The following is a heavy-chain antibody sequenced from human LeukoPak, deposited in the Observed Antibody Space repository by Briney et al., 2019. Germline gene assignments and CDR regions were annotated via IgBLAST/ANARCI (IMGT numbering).Heavy chain of an antibody. V-gene: IGHV3-23*01. CDR3: ATQPCSDGRCYLLH. D-gene: IGHD2-15*01. Sequence: PGGSLRLSCTASGVTLSSYAVSWARQAPGKGLEWVSGISSSGSGGNTYYADSVKGRFTISRDNSKNTLYLQLNSPRVEDTAVYYCATQPCSDGRCYLLHWGQGTLVTVSS. J-gene: IGHJ4*02. CDR1: GVTLSSYA. CDR2: ISSSGSGGNT.